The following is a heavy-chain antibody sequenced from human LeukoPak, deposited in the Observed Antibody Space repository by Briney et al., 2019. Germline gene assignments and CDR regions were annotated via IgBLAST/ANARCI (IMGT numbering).Heavy chain of an antibody. D-gene: IGHD6-19*01. CDR1: GGTFTSYA. Sequence: SVKVSCKASGGTFTSYAISWVRQAPGQGLEWMGRIIPIFGTANYAQKFQGRVTITTDESTSTAYMELSSLRSEDTAVYYCARAYSSGWYVFDYWGQGTLVTVSP. J-gene: IGHJ4*02. CDR3: ARAYSSGWYVFDY. CDR2: IIPIFGTA. V-gene: IGHV1-69*05.